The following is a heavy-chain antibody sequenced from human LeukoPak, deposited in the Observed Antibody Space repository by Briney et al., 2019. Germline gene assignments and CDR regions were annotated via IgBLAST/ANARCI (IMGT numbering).Heavy chain of an antibody. V-gene: IGHV1-69*05. CDR3: ARGPLGRRGYSGYVTFDY. Sequence: SVKVSCKASGGTFSSYAISWVRQAPGQGLEWMGRIIPIFGTANYAQKFQGRVTITTDESTSTAYMELSSLRSEDTAVYYCARGPLGRRGYSGYVTFDYWGQGTLVAVSS. CDR1: GGTFSSYA. D-gene: IGHD5-12*01. CDR2: IIPIFGTA. J-gene: IGHJ4*02.